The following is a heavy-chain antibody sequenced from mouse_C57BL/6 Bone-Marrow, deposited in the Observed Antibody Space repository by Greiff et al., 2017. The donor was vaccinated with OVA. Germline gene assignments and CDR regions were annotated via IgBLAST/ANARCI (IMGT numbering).Heavy chain of an antibody. D-gene: IGHD1-1*01. CDR2: IYPGDGDT. Sequence: VQLQQSGPELVKPGASVKISCKASGYAFSSFWMNWVKQRPGKGLEWIGRIYPGDGDTNYNGKFKGKATLTADKSSSTAYMQLSSLTSEDSAVYFCAREGYYYGSSYVNYWGQGTTLTVSS. CDR3: AREGYYYGSSYVNY. CDR1: GYAFSSFW. J-gene: IGHJ2*01. V-gene: IGHV1-82*01.